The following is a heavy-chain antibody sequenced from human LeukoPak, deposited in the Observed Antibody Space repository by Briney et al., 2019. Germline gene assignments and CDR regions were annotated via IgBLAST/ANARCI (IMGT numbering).Heavy chain of an antibody. J-gene: IGHJ5*02. D-gene: IGHD3-9*01. CDR3: ARDWGAIYYDILTGEEIWFDP. Sequence: ASVKVSCKASGYTFTSYGISWVRQAPGQGLEWMGWISAYNGNTNYAQKLQGRVTMTTDTSTSTAYMELRSLRSDDTAVYYCARDWGAIYYDILTGEEIWFDPWGQGTLVTVSS. CDR2: ISAYNGNT. CDR1: GYTFTSYG. V-gene: IGHV1-18*01.